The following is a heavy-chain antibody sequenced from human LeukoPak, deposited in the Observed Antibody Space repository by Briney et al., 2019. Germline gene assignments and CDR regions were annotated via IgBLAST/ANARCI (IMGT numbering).Heavy chain of an antibody. Sequence: ASVRASCKASGYIFTSYHMHWVRQAPGQGLEWMGIINPSGGSTGYAQKFQGRVTMTRDTSTSTVYMELNSLGSEDTAVYYCARAPSYGGMDVWGQGTTVTVSS. V-gene: IGHV1-46*01. D-gene: IGHD3-16*01. CDR1: GYIFTSYH. J-gene: IGHJ6*02. CDR3: ARAPSYGGMDV. CDR2: INPSGGST.